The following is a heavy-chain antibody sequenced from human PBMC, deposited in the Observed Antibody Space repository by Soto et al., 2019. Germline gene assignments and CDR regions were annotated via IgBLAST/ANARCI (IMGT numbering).Heavy chain of an antibody. Sequence: EVQLVESGGGLVKPGGSLRLSCAASGFTFSSYSMNWVRQAPGKGLEWVSSISSSSSYIYYADSVKGRFTISRDNAKNSLNLQMSSLRAEDTAGYYCAREEAYCGGDCYSRYDARFDYWGQGTLVTVSS. D-gene: IGHD2-21*02. CDR1: GFTFSSYS. CDR3: AREEAYCGGDCYSRYDARFDY. V-gene: IGHV3-21*01. J-gene: IGHJ4*02. CDR2: ISSSSSYI.